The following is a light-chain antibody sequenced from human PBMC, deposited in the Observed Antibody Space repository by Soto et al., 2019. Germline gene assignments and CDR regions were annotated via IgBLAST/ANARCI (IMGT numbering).Light chain of an antibody. CDR3: QQSYSTPFT. V-gene: IGKV1-39*01. CDR2: AAS. Sequence: IQMTQSKTSHSASVGNRVTITCLASQSISSYLNWYQQKPGKAPKLLIYAASSLQSGVPSRFSGSGSGTDFTLTISSLQPEDFATYYCQQSYSTPFTFGQR. J-gene: IGKJ2*01. CDR1: QSISSY.